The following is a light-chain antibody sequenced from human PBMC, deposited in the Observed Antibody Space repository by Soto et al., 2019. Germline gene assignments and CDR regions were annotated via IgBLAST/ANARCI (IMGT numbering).Light chain of an antibody. CDR2: KAS. CDR1: LGIGNY. Sequence: DIQLTQSPSFLSASVGESVTITCRASLGIGNYLAWFQQKPGKAPKLLIYKASSLESGVPSRFSGSGSGTEFTLTISSLQPDDFATYYCQQYNSYSRTFXQGTKADIK. J-gene: IGKJ1*01. V-gene: IGKV1-5*03. CDR3: QQYNSYSRT.